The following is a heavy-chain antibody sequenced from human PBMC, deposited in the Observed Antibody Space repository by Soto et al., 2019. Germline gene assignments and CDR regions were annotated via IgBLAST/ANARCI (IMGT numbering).Heavy chain of an antibody. V-gene: IGHV5-51*01. CDR3: AREVIPIAAAGTEWFDP. CDR2: IYPGDSDT. D-gene: IGHD6-13*01. CDR1: GYSFTSYW. Sequence: PGESLKISCKGSGYSFTSYWICWVRQMPGKGLEWMGIIYPGDSDTRYSPSFQGQVTISADKSISTAYLQWSSLKASDTAMYYCAREVIPIAAAGTEWFDPWGQGTLVTVSS. J-gene: IGHJ5*02.